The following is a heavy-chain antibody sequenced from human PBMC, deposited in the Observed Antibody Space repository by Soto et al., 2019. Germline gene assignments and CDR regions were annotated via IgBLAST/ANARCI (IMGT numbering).Heavy chain of an antibody. CDR3: ARRNRREMATDRAGMDV. CDR2: IYPGDSDT. D-gene: IGHD5-12*01. V-gene: IGHV5-51*01. Sequence: GESLKISCKGSGYSFTSYWIGWVRQMPGKGLEWMGIIYPGDSDTRYSPSFQGQVTISADKSISTAYLQWSSLKASDTAMYYCARRNRREMATDRAGMDVWGQGTTVTVSS. J-gene: IGHJ6*02. CDR1: GYSFTSYW.